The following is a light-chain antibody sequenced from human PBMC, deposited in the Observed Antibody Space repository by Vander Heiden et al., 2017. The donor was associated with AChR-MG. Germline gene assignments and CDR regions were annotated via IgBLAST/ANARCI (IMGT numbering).Light chain of an antibody. J-gene: IGKJ2*01. Sequence: EIVLTQSPGTLSLSPGERATLSCRASQTVSSIYLAWYQQKPGQAPRLLIYGASSRATGIPDRFSGSGSGTDFTLTISRLEPEDFAVYYCQQYVSSPLYTFGQGTKLEIK. CDR2: GAS. CDR3: QQYVSSPLYT. V-gene: IGKV3-20*01. CDR1: QTVSSIY.